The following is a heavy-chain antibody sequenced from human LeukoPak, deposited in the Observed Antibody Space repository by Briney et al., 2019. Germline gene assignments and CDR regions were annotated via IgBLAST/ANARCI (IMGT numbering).Heavy chain of an antibody. J-gene: IGHJ4*02. Sequence: ASETLSLTCAVYGGSFSGYYWSWIRQPPGKGLEWVGYIYYSGSPNYNPSLKSRVTTSIDTSRNQFSLKLSSVTAADTAVYYCARVLKFYYSSGSYSYYFDYWGRGTLVTVSS. CDR2: IYYSGSP. D-gene: IGHD3-10*01. V-gene: IGHV4-59*01. CDR3: ARVLKFYYSSGSYSYYFDY. CDR1: GGSFSGYY.